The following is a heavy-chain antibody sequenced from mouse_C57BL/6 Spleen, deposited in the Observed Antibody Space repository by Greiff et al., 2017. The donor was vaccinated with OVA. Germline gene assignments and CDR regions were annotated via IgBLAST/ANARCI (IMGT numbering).Heavy chain of an antibody. J-gene: IGHJ2*01. Sequence: SGPELVKPGASVKMSCKASGYTFTDYNMHWVKQSHGKSLEWIGYINPNNGGTSYNQKFKGKATLTVNKSSSTAYMELRSLTSEDSAVYYCARKGIYYDYGYYFDYWGQGTTLTVSS. CDR2: INPNNGGT. D-gene: IGHD2-4*01. CDR1: GYTFTDYN. V-gene: IGHV1-22*01. CDR3: ARKGIYYDYGYYFDY.